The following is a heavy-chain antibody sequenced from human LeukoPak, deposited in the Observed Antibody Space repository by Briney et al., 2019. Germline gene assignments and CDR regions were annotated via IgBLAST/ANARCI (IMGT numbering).Heavy chain of an antibody. CDR1: GDSISRSSYY. CDR3: ARAYYDFWSGYYSFDY. CDR2: MYYSGST. Sequence: TSETLSLTCTVSGDSISRSSYYWGWIRQPPGKGLEWIGSMYYSGSTYYNPSLKSRVTISVDTSKNQFSLKLSSVTAADTAVYYCARAYYDFWSGYYSFDYWGQGTLVTVSS. D-gene: IGHD3-3*01. J-gene: IGHJ4*02. V-gene: IGHV4-39*07.